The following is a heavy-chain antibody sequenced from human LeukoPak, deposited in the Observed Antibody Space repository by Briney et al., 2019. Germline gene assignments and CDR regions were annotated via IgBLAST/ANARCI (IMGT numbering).Heavy chain of an antibody. CDR1: GFTFSSYA. J-gene: IGHJ5*02. D-gene: IGHD3-10*01. V-gene: IGHV3-23*01. Sequence: GSLRLSCAASGFTFSSYAMSWVRQAPGKGLEWVSTISGSGGNTYYADSVKGRFTISRDTSKNTLYLQMNSLRAEDTAVYYCAKVLSTNYGSGTFFDWFDPWGQGTLVTVSS. CDR3: AKVLSTNYGSGTFFDWFDP. CDR2: ISGSGGNT.